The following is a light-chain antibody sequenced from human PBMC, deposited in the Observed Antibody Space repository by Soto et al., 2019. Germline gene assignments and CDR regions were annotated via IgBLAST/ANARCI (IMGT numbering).Light chain of an antibody. V-gene: IGKV1-8*01. CDR2: AAS. CDR1: QGISSY. CDR3: QQYSGSPRT. Sequence: AIRMTQSPSSLSASTGDRVTITCRASQGISSYLAWYQQKPGKAPKLLIYAASTLQSGVPSRFSGSGSGTDFTLTISCLQSEDFATYYCQQYSGSPRTFGQGTKVEVK. J-gene: IGKJ1*01.